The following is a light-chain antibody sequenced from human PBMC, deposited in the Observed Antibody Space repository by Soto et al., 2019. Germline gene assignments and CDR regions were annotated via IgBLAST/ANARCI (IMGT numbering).Light chain of an antibody. CDR3: QSYDSSLSGLL. CDR1: SSNIGAGYD. Sequence: QSVLTQPPSVSGAPGQRVTISCTGRSSNIGAGYDVHWYQQLPGTAPKLLIYGNSNRPSGVPDRFSGSKSGTSASLAITGLQAEDEADYYCQSYDSSLSGLLFGGGTKLTVL. CDR2: GNS. V-gene: IGLV1-40*01. J-gene: IGLJ2*01.